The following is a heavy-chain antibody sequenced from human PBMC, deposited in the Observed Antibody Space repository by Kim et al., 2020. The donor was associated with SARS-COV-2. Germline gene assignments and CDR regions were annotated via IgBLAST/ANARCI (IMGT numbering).Heavy chain of an antibody. D-gene: IGHD3-9*01. J-gene: IGHJ6*02. CDR1: GFIFSSYS. CDR3: ARDHLYYEIVTGYYPPYGLDG. CDR2: VSHDGSNN. Sequence: GGSLRLSCSASGFIFSSYSMHWVRQPPGKGLEWVAVVSHDGSNNFYADSVRGRLTISRDNSKNTLYLQLNALRPEDTAVYYCARDHLYYEIVTGYYPPYGLDGWGQGTTVIVSS. V-gene: IGHV3-30*04.